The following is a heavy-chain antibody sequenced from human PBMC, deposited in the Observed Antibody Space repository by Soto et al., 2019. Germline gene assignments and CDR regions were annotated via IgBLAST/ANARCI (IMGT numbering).Heavy chain of an antibody. CDR3: ARTYSSSWQYYFDY. CDR2: ISYSGST. J-gene: IGHJ4*02. Sequence: SETLSLTCTVSGGSISSSSYYWGWIRQPPGKGLEWIGSISYSGSTNYNPSLKSRVTISVDTSKNQFSLKLSSVTAADTAVYYCARTYSSSWQYYFDYWGQGTLVTVSS. D-gene: IGHD6-13*01. V-gene: IGHV4-39*07. CDR1: GGSISSSSYY.